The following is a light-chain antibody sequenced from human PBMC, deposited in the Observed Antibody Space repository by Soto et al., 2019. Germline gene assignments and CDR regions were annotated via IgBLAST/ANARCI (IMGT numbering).Light chain of an antibody. CDR1: QSAGSN. CDR2: GAS. V-gene: IGKV3-15*01. Sequence: EIVMTQSPATLSVSPGDRAALSCRASQSAGSNLAWYQQKPGQAPRLLIYGASTRATGIPARFSGSGSGTEFTLTISSLQSEAFAIYFCQQYNNWPPDRTFGQGTKVEIK. CDR3: QQYNNWPPDRT. J-gene: IGKJ1*01.